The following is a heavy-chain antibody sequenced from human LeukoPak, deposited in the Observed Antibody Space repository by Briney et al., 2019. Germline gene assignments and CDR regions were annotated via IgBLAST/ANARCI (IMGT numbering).Heavy chain of an antibody. J-gene: IGHJ4*02. CDR2: IYTSGST. D-gene: IGHD6-19*01. CDR3: ARDGYSSGWYSFFDY. Sequence: SETLSLTCTVAGGSISSYYWSWIRQPAGKGLEWIGRIYTSGSTNYNPSLKSRVTMSVDTSKNQFSLKLSSVTAADTAVYYCARDGYSSGWYSFFDYWGQGTLVTVSS. CDR1: GGSISSYY. V-gene: IGHV4-4*07.